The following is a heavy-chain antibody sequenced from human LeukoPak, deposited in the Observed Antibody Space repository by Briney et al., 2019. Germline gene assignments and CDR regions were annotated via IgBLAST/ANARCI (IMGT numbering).Heavy chain of an antibody. V-gene: IGHV4-34*01. D-gene: IGHD3-22*01. CDR3: ARDPDSSGYCFDY. Sequence: SETLSLTCAVYGGSFSGYYWSWLRQPPGKGLEWIGEINHSGSTNYNPSLKSRVTISVDTSKNQFSLKLSSVTAADTAVYYCARDPDSSGYCFDYWGQGTLVTVSS. J-gene: IGHJ4*02. CDR2: INHSGST. CDR1: GGSFSGYY.